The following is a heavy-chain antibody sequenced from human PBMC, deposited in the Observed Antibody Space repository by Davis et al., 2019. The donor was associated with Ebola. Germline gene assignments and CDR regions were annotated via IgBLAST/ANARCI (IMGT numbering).Heavy chain of an antibody. CDR2: ISYDGSNK. CDR1: GFTFSSYG. V-gene: IGHV3-30*18. CDR3: AKDPGAYYYDSSGYYYFDY. D-gene: IGHD3-22*01. Sequence: GESLKISCAASGFTFSSYGMHWVHQAPGKGLEWVAVISYDGSNKYYADSVKGRFTISRDNSKNTLYLQMNSLRAEDTAVYYCAKDPGAYYYDSSGYYYFDYWGQGTLVTVSA. J-gene: IGHJ4*02.